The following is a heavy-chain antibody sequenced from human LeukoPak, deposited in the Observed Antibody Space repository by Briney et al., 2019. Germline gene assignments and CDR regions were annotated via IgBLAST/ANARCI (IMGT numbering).Heavy chain of an antibody. D-gene: IGHD4-11*01. Sequence: ASVKVSCKASGYTFTSYGISWVRQSPGHGLGWMGWIRAYNGNTNYAQKLQGRDTMTTDTSTSTAYMELRSLRSDDTAVYYCARDYSNYVYYMDVWGKGTTVTVSS. CDR3: ARDYSNYVYYMDV. CDR2: IRAYNGNT. J-gene: IGHJ6*03. CDR1: GYTFTSYG. V-gene: IGHV1-18*01.